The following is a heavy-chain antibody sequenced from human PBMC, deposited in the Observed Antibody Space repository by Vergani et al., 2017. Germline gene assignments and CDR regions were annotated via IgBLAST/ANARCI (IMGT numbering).Heavy chain of an antibody. V-gene: IGHV1-2*02. J-gene: IGHJ6*02. Sequence: QVQLVQSGAEVKKPGASVKVSCKASGYTFTGYYMHWVRQPPGQGLEWMGWINPNSGGTNYAQKFQGRVTITGDTSISTAYMELSRLRSDDTAVYYCARVDYGDFVLSYYGMDVWGQGTTVTVSS. CDR2: INPNSGGT. D-gene: IGHD4-17*01. CDR1: GYTFTGYY. CDR3: ARVDYGDFVLSYYGMDV.